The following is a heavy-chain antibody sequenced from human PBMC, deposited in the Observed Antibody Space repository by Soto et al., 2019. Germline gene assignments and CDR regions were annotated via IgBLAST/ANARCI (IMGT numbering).Heavy chain of an antibody. CDR1: GGSISSGDDF. J-gene: IGHJ6*02. CDR3: ARDRAKWKDYYYYGMDV. V-gene: IGHV4-30-4*01. D-gene: IGHD1-20*01. CDR2: IYYSGST. Sequence: SETLSLTCTVSGGSISSGDDFWTWIRQPPGKGLEWIGYIYYSGSTYYNPSLKSRLTMSVDTSKNQFSLKLSSVTAADTAVYYCARDRAKWKDYYYYGMDVWGQGTKVTVSS.